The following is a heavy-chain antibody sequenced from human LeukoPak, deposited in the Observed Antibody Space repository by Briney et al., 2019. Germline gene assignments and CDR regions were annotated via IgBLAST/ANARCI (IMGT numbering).Heavy chain of an antibody. J-gene: IGHJ4*02. Sequence: ASVRDSCKASGYTFTSYGINWARRAPGQGLEWMGWINTYNGNTNYAQKVQGRVTMTTDTSTSTAYMELRSLRSDDTAVYYCARRLTRGGLDYWGQGTLVTVSS. D-gene: IGHD3-10*01. CDR2: INTYNGNT. CDR3: ARRLTRGGLDY. CDR1: GYTFTSYG. V-gene: IGHV1-18*01.